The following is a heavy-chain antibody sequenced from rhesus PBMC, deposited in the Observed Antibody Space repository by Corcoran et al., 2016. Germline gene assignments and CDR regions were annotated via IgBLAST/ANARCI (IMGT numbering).Heavy chain of an antibody. J-gene: IGHJ4*01. CDR2: IGGSSGST. V-gene: IGHV4-127*01. D-gene: IGHD4-11*01. Sequence: QVQLQESGPGLVKPSETLSLTCAVSGYSISSGYDWSWIRQPPGKGLEWIGYIGGSSGSTTDNPSLKSRVTISKDTSKNQVSLKLSAVTAADTAVYYCAREATNCDFWGQGVLVTVSS. CDR1: GYSISSGYD. CDR3: AREATNCDF.